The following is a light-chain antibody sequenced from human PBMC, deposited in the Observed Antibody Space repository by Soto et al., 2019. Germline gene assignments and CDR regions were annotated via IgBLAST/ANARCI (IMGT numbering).Light chain of an antibody. CDR1: QSVSSSY. J-gene: IGKJ1*01. Sequence: EIVLTQSPGTLSLSPGERATLSCRASQSVSSSYLAWYQQKPGQAPRLLIYGASSRATGIPDRFSGSGSGTDFTLTISRLEPEDFAVYYCQQYGSSPWTFGQGTMVDVK. CDR2: GAS. CDR3: QQYGSSPWT. V-gene: IGKV3-20*01.